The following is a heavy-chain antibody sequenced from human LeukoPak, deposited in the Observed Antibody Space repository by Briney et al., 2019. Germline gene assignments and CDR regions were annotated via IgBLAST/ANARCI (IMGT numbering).Heavy chain of an antibody. Sequence: PGGSLRLSCAASGFTFSSYEMNWVRQAPGKGLESGSYISSSGRTIYYADSVKGRFTISRDNAKNSLYLQMNGLRAENTALYYCARTHRIAGDAFDIWGEGTMVTVSS. CDR3: ARTHRIAGDAFDI. CDR2: ISSSGRTI. CDR1: GFTFSSYE. J-gene: IGHJ3*02. D-gene: IGHD1-26*01. V-gene: IGHV3-48*03.